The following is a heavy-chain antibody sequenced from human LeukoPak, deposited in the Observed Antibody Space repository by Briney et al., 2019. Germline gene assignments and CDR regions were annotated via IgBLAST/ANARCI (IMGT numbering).Heavy chain of an antibody. CDR2: TYENGGTT. CDR1: GFTFRSHA. Sequence: GGSLRLSCVGSGFTFRSHAMSWVRQAPEKGLEFVSGTYENGGTTYYADSVKGRFSISRDNSKNTLYLQMDSLRGEDTAVYYCAKDFRIGYSAHFDYWGQGALVTVSS. J-gene: IGHJ4*02. CDR3: AKDFRIGYSAHFDY. V-gene: IGHV3-23*01. D-gene: IGHD2-21*01.